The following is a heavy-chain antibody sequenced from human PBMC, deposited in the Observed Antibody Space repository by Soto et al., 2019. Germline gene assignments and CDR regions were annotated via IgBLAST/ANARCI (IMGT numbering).Heavy chain of an antibody. D-gene: IGHD3-10*01. CDR1: GFTLSSYS. Sequence: EVQLVESGGGLVKPGGSLRLSCAASGFTLSSYSMNWVRQAPGKGLEWVSSISSSSSYIYYADSVKGRFTISRDNAKNSLYLQMNSLRAEDTAVYYCARDPHGSGSFDYWGQGTLVTVSS. V-gene: IGHV3-21*01. CDR2: ISSSSSYI. CDR3: ARDPHGSGSFDY. J-gene: IGHJ4*02.